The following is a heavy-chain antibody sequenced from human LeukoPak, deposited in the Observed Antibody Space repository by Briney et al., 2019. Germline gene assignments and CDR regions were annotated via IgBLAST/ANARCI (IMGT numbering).Heavy chain of an antibody. V-gene: IGHV4-34*01. Sequence: SETLSLTCAVYGGSFSGYYWSWIRQPPGKGLEWIGEINHSGSTNYNRSLKSRVTISVDTSKNQFSLKLSSVTAADTAVYYCARGPIYGSGSYLDYWGQGTLVTVSS. CDR3: ARGPIYGSGSYLDY. J-gene: IGHJ4*02. CDR2: INHSGST. D-gene: IGHD3-10*01. CDR1: GGSFSGYY.